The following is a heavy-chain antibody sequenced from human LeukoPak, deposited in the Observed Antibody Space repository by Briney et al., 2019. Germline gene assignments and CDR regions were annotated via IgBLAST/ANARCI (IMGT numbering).Heavy chain of an antibody. V-gene: IGHV4-4*07. CDR3: ARATEADYDFWSGYYLLYYFDY. D-gene: IGHD3-3*01. CDR1: GYSISSFY. CDR2: IYTSGST. J-gene: IGHJ4*02. Sequence: SETLFLTCTVSGYSISSFYWSWIRQPAGKGLEWIGRIYTSGSTKYNPSLKSRVTISVDTSKNQFSLKLSSVTAADTAVYYCARATEADYDFWSGYYLLYYFDYWGQGTLVTVSS.